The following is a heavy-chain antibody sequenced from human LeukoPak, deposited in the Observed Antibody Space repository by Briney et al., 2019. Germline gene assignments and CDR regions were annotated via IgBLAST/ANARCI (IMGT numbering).Heavy chain of an antibody. CDR2: INPNSGGT. CDR1: GYTFTGYY. D-gene: IGHD6-13*01. Sequence: GASVKVSCKASGYTFTGYYMHWVRQAPGQGLEWMGWINPNSGGTNYAQKFQGWVTMTRDTSISTAYMELSRLRSDDTAVYYCARDQCPHKHSSSWYGCYYGMDVWGQGTTVTVSS. J-gene: IGHJ6*02. CDR3: ARDQCPHKHSSSWYGCYYGMDV. V-gene: IGHV1-2*04.